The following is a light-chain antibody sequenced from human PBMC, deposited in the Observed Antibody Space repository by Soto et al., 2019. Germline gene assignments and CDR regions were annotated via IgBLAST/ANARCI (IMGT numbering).Light chain of an antibody. CDR3: HQYGSSPWT. Sequence: EIVLTQSPGTLSLSPGQRVTLSCRASQSVTSSYLAWYQQKPGQAPRLLIYGASSRATGIPDNFSGSGSGTDFTLTISRLEPGDFAVYYCHQYGSSPWTFGQGTKVDIK. CDR2: GAS. J-gene: IGKJ1*01. V-gene: IGKV3-20*01. CDR1: QSVTSSY.